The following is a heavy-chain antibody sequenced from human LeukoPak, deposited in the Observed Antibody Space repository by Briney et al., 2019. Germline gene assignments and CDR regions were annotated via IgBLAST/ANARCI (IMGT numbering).Heavy chain of an antibody. CDR2: VSGRDDST. CDR3: AKWGDYDILTGYYDSDY. CDR1: GFTFSNYA. D-gene: IGHD3-9*01. J-gene: IGHJ4*02. Sequence: QTGASLRLSCAASGFTFSNYAMSWVRQAPGKGLEWVSAVSGRDDSTYYADSVKGRFTISRETSKNTLYLQMNSLRAEDTAVYYCAKWGDYDILTGYYDSDYWGQGTLVTVSS. V-gene: IGHV3-23*01.